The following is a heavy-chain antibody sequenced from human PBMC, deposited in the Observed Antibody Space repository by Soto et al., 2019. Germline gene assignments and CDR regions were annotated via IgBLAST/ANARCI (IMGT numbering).Heavy chain of an antibody. J-gene: IGHJ4*02. CDR3: ARKGALDY. V-gene: IGHV4-30-4*01. CDR2: ILYSGTT. Sequence: QVQLQESGPGLVKPSQTLSLTSTVSGGSISSGDYYWSWIRQPPGKGLEWIGYILYSGTTNYNPSLESRLTISVDTSKNQVSLKLTSVTDADTAVYYCARKGALDYWGRGTLVTVSS. CDR1: GGSISSGDYY.